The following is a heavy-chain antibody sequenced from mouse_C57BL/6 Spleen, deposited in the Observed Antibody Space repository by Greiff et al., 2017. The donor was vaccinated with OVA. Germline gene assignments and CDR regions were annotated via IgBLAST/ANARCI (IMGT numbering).Heavy chain of an antibody. V-gene: IGHV1-55*01. D-gene: IGHD1-1*01. J-gene: IGHJ2*01. CDR3: ARNYGSSPYYFDY. Sequence: VQLQQPGAELVKPGASVKMSCKASGYTFTSYWITWVKQRPGQGLEWIGDIYPGSGSTNYNEKFKSKATLTVDTSSSTAYMQLSSLTSEDSAVYYCARNYGSSPYYFDYWGQGTTLTVS. CDR2: IYPGSGST. CDR1: GYTFTSYW.